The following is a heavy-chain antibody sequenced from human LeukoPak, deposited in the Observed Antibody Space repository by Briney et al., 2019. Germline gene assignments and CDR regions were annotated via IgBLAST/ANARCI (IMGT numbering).Heavy chain of an antibody. J-gene: IGHJ4*02. Sequence: SGGSLRLSCAASGFTFSSCDMSWVRQAPGKGLEWVSTISGSGGGTYYADSVKGRFTISRDNSENTLYLQMYSLRAEDTAVYYCAKDHTISTSSYGDFDYWGQGTLVTVSS. V-gene: IGHV3-23*01. CDR3: AKDHTISTSSYGDFDY. CDR2: ISGSGGGT. D-gene: IGHD2-2*01. CDR1: GFTFSSCD.